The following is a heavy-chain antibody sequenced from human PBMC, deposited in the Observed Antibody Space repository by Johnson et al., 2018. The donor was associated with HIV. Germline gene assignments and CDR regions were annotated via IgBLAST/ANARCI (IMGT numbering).Heavy chain of an antibody. CDR3: ARDLGGGYSSSSYAFDI. D-gene: IGHD6-6*01. CDR2: ISSGGGSV. V-gene: IGHV3-11*04. J-gene: IGHJ3*02. Sequence: QVQLVESGGGLVKPGGSLRLSCSASGFTFSDYYMSWIRQTPGKGLEWVSYISSGGGSVHYAESVKGRFIISRDNAKNSLFVEMNSLRAEDTAVYYCARDLGGGYSSSSYAFDIWGQGTMVTV. CDR1: GFTFSDYY.